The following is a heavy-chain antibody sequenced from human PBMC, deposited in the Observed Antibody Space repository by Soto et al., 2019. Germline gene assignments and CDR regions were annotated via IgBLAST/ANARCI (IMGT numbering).Heavy chain of an antibody. CDR2: IYYSGST. D-gene: IGHD3-16*01. CDR1: GGSISSSSYY. Sequence: SETLSLTCTVSGGSISSSSYYWGWIRQPPGKGLEWIGGIYYSGSTYYNPSLKSRVTISVDTSKNQFSLKLSSVTAADTAVYYCARDLGDAFDIWGQGTMVTVSS. V-gene: IGHV4-39*02. J-gene: IGHJ3*02. CDR3: ARDLGDAFDI.